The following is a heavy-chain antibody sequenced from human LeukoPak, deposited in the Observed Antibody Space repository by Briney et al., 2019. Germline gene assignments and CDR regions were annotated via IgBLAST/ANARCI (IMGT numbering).Heavy chain of an antibody. CDR3: ARDGSGYTI. CDR1: GGSISSHY. V-gene: IGHV4-59*11. CDR2: IYYSGST. J-gene: IGHJ4*02. D-gene: IGHD5-12*01. Sequence: PSETLSLTCTVSGGSISSHYWSWIRQPPGKGLEWIGYIYYSGSTNYNPSLKSRVTISVDTSKNQFSLKLSSVTAADTAVYYCARDGSGYTIWGQGTLVTASS.